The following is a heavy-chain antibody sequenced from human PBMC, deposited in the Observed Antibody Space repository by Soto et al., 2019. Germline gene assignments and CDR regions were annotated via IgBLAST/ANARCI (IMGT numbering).Heavy chain of an antibody. CDR3: ARDLGTRTVAGTDY. CDR1: RYTFTSYG. D-gene: IGHD6-19*01. CDR2: ISAYNGNT. J-gene: IGHJ4*02. V-gene: IGHV1-18*01. Sequence: QVQLVQSGAEVKKPGASVKVSCKASRYTFTSYGISWVRQAPGQGREGMGWISAYNGNTNYAQKLQGRVTMTTDTSTSTAYMELRSLSTDDTAVYYCARDLGTRTVAGTDYWGQGTLVTVSS.